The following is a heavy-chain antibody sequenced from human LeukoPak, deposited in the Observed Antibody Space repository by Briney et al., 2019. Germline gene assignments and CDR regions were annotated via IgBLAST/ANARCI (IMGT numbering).Heavy chain of an antibody. CDR2: INIDGSST. D-gene: IGHD3-16*01. Sequence: GGSLRLSCAASGFTFSSYWMHWVRQAPGKGLVWVSRINIDGSSTSYADSVKGRFPILRDNAKNTVYLQMNSLRAEDTAVYYCARDLYPGYWGQGTLVTVSS. V-gene: IGHV3-74*01. CDR1: GFTFSSYW. J-gene: IGHJ4*02. CDR3: ARDLYPGY.